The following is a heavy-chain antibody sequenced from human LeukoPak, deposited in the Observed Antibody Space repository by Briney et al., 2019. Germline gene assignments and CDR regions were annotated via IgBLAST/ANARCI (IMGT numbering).Heavy chain of an antibody. V-gene: IGHV4-61*01. J-gene: IGHJ4*02. CDR1: GVSVSSGSYY. Sequence: PSETLSLTCTVSGVSVSSGSYYWSWIRQPPGKGLEWIGYIYYSGSTNYNPSLKSRVTISVDTSKNQFSLKLSSVTAADTAVYYCARDLVAGTIGYWGQGTLVTVSS. CDR3: ARDLVAGTIGY. D-gene: IGHD6-19*01. CDR2: IYYSGST.